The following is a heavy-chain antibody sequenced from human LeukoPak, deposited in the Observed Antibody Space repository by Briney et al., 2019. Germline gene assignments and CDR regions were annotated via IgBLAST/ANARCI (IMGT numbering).Heavy chain of an antibody. D-gene: IGHD3-22*01. Sequence: ASAKVSCKASGYTFTSYYMHWVRHAPGQGLERMGIINPSGGSTSCAQKFQGRVTMTRGMSTSTVYMELSSLRSEDTAVYYCARDRRWLLTYYYYMDVWGKGTTVTVSS. CDR2: INPSGGST. V-gene: IGHV1-46*01. CDR1: GYTFTSYY. J-gene: IGHJ6*03. CDR3: ARDRRWLLTYYYYMDV.